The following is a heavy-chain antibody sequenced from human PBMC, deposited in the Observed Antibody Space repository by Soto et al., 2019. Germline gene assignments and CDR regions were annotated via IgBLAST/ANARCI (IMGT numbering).Heavy chain of an antibody. CDR3: TRHNVFGELS. D-gene: IGHD3-10*01. J-gene: IGHJ4*02. CDR1: GFNINTYD. CDR2: INRNGDST. V-gene: IGHV3-23*01. Sequence: EVQLLESGGGLIQPGGSLRLSCAASGFNINTYDMSRVRQAPGKGLEWVSGINRNGDSTYYADSVKGRSTVSRDNSKNTVFLQMNGLRVEDTAVYYCTRHNVFGELSWGQGTPVTVSS.